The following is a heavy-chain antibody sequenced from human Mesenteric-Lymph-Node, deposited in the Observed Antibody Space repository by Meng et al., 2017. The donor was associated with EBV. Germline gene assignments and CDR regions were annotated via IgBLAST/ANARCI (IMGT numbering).Heavy chain of an antibody. CDR3: AREGEEGNWFDP. CDR1: GYSFTTFG. D-gene: IGHD3-16*01. J-gene: IGHJ5*02. V-gene: IGHV1-18*01. Sequence: KPGAYVKVSCKTSGYSFTTFGISWVRQAPGQGLEWMGWISPYSGKTEYAQKFQGRVIMTRDTSTSTVYMELRSLTSDDTAMYYCAREGEEGNWFDPWGQGTLVTVSS. CDR2: ISPYSGKT.